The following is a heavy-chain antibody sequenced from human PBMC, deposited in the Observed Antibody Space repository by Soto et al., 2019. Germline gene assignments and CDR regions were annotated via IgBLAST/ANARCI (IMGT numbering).Heavy chain of an antibody. J-gene: IGHJ6*02. CDR1: GFTFSSYG. CDR3: ARDPPTSPYSSSRYYYYYYGMDV. CDR2: IWYDGSNK. Sequence: QVQLVESGGGVVQPGRSLRLSCAASGFTFSSYGMHWVRQAPGKGLEWVAVIWYDGSNKYYADSVKGRFTISRDNSKNTLYLQMNSLRAEDTAVYYCARDPPTSPYSSSRYYYYYYGMDVWGQGTTVTVSS. D-gene: IGHD6-13*01. V-gene: IGHV3-33*01.